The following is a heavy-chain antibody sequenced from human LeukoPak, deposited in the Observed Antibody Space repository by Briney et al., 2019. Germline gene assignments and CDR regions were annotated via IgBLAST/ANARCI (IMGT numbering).Heavy chain of an antibody. V-gene: IGHV1-69*06. CDR3: ARISMAPDYYYYMDV. CDR1: GGIFSSYA. CDR2: IIPIFGTA. Sequence: GASVKVSCKASGGIFSSYAISWVRQAPGQGLEWMGGIIPIFGTANYAQKFQGRVTITADKSTSTAYMELSSLRSEDTAVYYCARISMAPDYYYYMDVWGKGTTVTVSS. J-gene: IGHJ6*03. D-gene: IGHD2/OR15-2a*01.